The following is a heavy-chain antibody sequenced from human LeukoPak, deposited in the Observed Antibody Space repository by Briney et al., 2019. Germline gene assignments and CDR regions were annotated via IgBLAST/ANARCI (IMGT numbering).Heavy chain of an antibody. CDR2: IWYDGSNI. V-gene: IGHV3-33*01. D-gene: IGHD3-22*01. J-gene: IGHJ4*02. CDR3: ARGRPGKISMIVVITPPAFDY. CDR1: GISFSSHG. Sequence: GGSLRLSCAASGISFSSHGMHWVRQTPGKGLEWVAVIWYDGSNIYYADSVKGRFTISRDNSKNTLYLQMNSLRAEDTAVYYCARGRPGKISMIVVITPPAFDYWGQGTLVTVSS.